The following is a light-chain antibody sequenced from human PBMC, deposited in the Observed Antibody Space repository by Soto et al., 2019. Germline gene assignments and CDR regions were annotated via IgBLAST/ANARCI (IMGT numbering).Light chain of an antibody. CDR3: QQYGSSLFT. Sequence: EIVLTQSPGTLSLSPWERATLSCRASQSVSSKYLAWYQQKPGQAPRVLIYGTSIRASGVPERFSGGGSGTDFTLPITRLEPEDFAVYYCQQYGSSLFTFGPGTKVDFK. V-gene: IGKV3-20*01. CDR1: QSVSSKY. J-gene: IGKJ3*01. CDR2: GTS.